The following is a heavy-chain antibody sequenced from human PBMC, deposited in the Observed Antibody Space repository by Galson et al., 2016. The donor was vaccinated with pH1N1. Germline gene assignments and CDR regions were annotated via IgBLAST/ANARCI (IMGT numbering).Heavy chain of an antibody. J-gene: IGHJ4*02. D-gene: IGHD3-10*01. CDR2: FDPEHSET. V-gene: IGHV1-24*01. CDR3: TTDYDGSGSYPAY. CDR1: GYTLTELS. Sequence: SVKVSCKVSGYTLTELSMHWVRQAPGKGLEWMGGFDPEHSETFYAQKFKGRVTMTEDTSKDTAYMEMRRLRSEDTAVYYCTTDYDGSGSYPAYWGQGTLVTVSS.